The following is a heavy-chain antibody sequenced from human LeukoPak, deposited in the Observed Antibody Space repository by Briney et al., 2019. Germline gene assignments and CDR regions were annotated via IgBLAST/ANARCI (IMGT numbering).Heavy chain of an antibody. CDR1: GGYISSYY. CDR3: ARAWNFYFDY. Sequence: KPSETLSLTCTVSGGYISSYYWSSIRQSAGKGLEWIGHIYASGSTDYNPSLKSRVTMSVDTSKNQFSLRLRSVTAADTAVYYCARAWNFYFDYWGQGTLVTVSS. V-gene: IGHV4-4*07. CDR2: IYASGST. J-gene: IGHJ4*02. D-gene: IGHD1-7*01.